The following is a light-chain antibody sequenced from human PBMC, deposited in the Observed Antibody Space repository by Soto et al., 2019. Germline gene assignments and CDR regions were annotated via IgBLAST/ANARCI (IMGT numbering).Light chain of an antibody. CDR3: SSYTSSSTYV. V-gene: IGLV2-14*01. CDR2: DVS. Sequence: QSALTQPASVSGSPGQSITISCTGTSSDVGGYNYVSWYQQHPGKPPKLMIYDVSNRPSGVSTRFSGSKSGNTASLTISGLQAEDEADYYCSSYTSSSTYVFGTGTKVTVL. CDR1: SSDVGGYNY. J-gene: IGLJ1*01.